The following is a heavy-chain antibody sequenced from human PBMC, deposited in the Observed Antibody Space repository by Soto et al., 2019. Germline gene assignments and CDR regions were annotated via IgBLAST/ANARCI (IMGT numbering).Heavy chain of an antibody. J-gene: IGHJ4*02. CDR1: GGSINSDNY. V-gene: IGHV4-30-4*01. CDR2: IYYSGST. Sequence: ASETLSLTCTVSGGSINSDNYWTWIRQPPGKGLEWIGHIYYSGSTDYNPSLKSRVSISVDMSENQVSLKLTSVTAADTAVYYCAREEGESADGLYYFDYWGQGTLVTVSS. CDR3: AREEGESADGLYYFDY.